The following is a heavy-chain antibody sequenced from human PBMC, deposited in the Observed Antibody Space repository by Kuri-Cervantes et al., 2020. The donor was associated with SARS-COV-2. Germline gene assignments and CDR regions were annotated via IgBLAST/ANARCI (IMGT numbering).Heavy chain of an antibody. V-gene: IGHV1-69*04. J-gene: IGHJ6*02. D-gene: IGHD2-2*02. CDR1: GGTFSSYA. CDR3: ARDIIHCSSTSCYTGSYYYGMDV. Sequence: SVKISCKASGGTFSSYAISWVRQAPGQGLEWMGRIIPILGIANYAQKFQGRVTITADKSTSTAYMELSSLRSEDTAVYYCARDIIHCSSTSCYTGSYYYGMDVWGQGTTVTVSS. CDR2: IIPILGIA.